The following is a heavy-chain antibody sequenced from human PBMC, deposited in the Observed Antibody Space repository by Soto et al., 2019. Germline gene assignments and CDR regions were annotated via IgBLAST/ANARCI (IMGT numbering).Heavy chain of an antibody. J-gene: IGHJ4*02. D-gene: IGHD6-6*01. V-gene: IGHV1-69*12. CDR2: IIPIFGTA. CDR1: GGTFSSYA. CDR3: LKEGAARILYY. Sequence: QVQLVQSGAEVKKPGSSVKVSCKASGGTFSSYAISWVRQAPGQGLEWMGGIIPIFGTANYAQKFQGRVTITADESTSTAYMELSSLRSRHTPLYYCLKEGAARILYYWGQGTLVTVSS.